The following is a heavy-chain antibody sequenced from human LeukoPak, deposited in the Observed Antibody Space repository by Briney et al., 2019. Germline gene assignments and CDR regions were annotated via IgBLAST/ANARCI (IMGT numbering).Heavy chain of an antibody. CDR2: IYTSGST. CDR1: GGSISSYY. D-gene: IGHD3-3*01. V-gene: IGHV4-4*07. J-gene: IGHJ5*02. CDR3: ARVKSGANYDFWSGLNWFDP. Sequence: SETLSLTCTVSGGSISSYYWSWIRQPAGKGLEWIGRIYTSGSTNYNPSLKSRVTMSVDTSKNQFSLKLSSVTAADTAVYYCARVKSGANYDFWSGLNWFDPWGQGTLVTVSS.